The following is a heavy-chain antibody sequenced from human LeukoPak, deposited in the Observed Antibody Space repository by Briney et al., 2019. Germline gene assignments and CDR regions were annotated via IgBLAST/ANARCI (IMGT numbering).Heavy chain of an antibody. J-gene: IGHJ5*02. V-gene: IGHV3-74*01. CDR1: GFTFSSYW. Sequence: PGGSQRLSCAASGFTFSSYWMHWVRQAPGKGLVWVSRINSDGSSTSYADSVKGRFTISRDNAKNTLYLQMNSLRAEDTAVYYCARDKASGWFDPWGQGTLVTVSS. CDR2: INSDGSST. CDR3: ARDKASGWFDP.